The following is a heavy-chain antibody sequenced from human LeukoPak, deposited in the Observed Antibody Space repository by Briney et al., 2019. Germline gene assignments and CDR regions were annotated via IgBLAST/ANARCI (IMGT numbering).Heavy chain of an antibody. V-gene: IGHV3-30*18. CDR2: VSYDGTNT. CDR1: GFSFNIYG. J-gene: IGHJ4*02. Sequence: GGSLRLSCAASGFSFNIYGMHWAHQAPGKGLEWVAVVSYDGTNTYYADSMKGRFTISRDNSMNTLYLQMNSLRAEDTAVYYCANDGDFVSTWYGPQYFDYWGQGTLVTVSS. D-gene: IGHD6-13*01. CDR3: ANDGDFVSTWYGPQYFDY.